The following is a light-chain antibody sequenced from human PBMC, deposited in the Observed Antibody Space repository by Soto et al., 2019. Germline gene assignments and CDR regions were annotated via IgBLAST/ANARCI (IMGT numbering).Light chain of an antibody. CDR2: AAS. V-gene: IGKV1-12*01. CDR3: QQANSFHIT. J-gene: IGKJ5*01. CDR1: QDISDS. Sequence: DIQMTQSPSSLSASVGDRVGLTCQASQDISDSVNWYQQKPGKAPKLLIYAASSLQSGVPSRFSGSGSGTDFTLTISSLQPEDFATYYCQQANSFHITFGQGTRLEIK.